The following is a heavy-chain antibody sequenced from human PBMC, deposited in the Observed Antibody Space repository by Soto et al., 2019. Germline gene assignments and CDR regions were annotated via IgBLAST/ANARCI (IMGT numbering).Heavy chain of an antibody. CDR2: IYYSGST. CDR3: ASMSLLWFGELAAFDY. J-gene: IGHJ4*02. CDR1: GGSISSSSYY. Sequence: SETLSLTCTVSGGSISSSSYYWGWIRQPPGKGLEWIGSIYYSGSTYYNPSLKSRVTISVDTSKNQFSLKLSSVTAADTAVYYCASMSLLWFGELAAFDYWGQGTLVTVSS. V-gene: IGHV4-39*01. D-gene: IGHD3-10*01.